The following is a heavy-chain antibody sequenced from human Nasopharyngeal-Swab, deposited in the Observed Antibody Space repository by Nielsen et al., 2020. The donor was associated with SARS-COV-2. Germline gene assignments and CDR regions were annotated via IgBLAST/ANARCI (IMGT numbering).Heavy chain of an antibody. V-gene: IGHV3-30*04. CDR2: ISYDGSNK. CDR3: AREIYSYGSNWFDP. Sequence: GGSLRLSCAASGFSFSSYAMHWVRQAPGKGLEWVAVISYDGSNKYYADSVKGRFTISRDNSKNTLYLQMNSLSAEDTAVYYCAREIYSYGSNWFDPWGQGTLVTVSS. CDR1: GFSFSSYA. D-gene: IGHD5-18*01. J-gene: IGHJ5*02.